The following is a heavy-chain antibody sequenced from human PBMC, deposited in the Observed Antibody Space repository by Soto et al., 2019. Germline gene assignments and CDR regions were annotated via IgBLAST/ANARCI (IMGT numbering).Heavy chain of an antibody. J-gene: IGHJ6*02. Sequence: SETLSLTCAVYGGSFSGYYWSWIRQPPGKGLEWIGEINHSGSTNYNPSLKSRVTISVDTSKNQFSLKLSSVTAADTAVYYCARASASLQKWLGDYYYGMDVWGQGTTVT. CDR3: ARASASLQKWLGDYYYGMDV. V-gene: IGHV4-34*01. D-gene: IGHD6-19*01. CDR2: INHSGST. CDR1: GGSFSGYY.